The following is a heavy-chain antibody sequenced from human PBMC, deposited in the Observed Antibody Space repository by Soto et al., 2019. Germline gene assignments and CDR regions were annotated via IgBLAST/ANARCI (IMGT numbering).Heavy chain of an antibody. V-gene: IGHV1-69*02. CDR3: ARSYEYSSSPGYYYMDV. J-gene: IGHJ6*03. Sequence: ASVKVSCKASGGTFSSYTISWVRQAPGQGLEWMGRIITILGIANYAQKFQGRVTITADKSTSTAYMELSSLRSEDTAVYYCARSYEYSSSPGYYYMDVWGKGTTVTVSS. D-gene: IGHD6-6*01. CDR2: IITILGIA. CDR1: GGTFSSYT.